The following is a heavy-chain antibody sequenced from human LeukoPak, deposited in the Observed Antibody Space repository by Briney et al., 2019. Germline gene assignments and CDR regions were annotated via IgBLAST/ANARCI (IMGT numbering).Heavy chain of an antibody. CDR1: GFTFTSFG. CDR2: IRNDGDVI. V-gene: IGHV3-30*02. CDR3: AKDFISINALLPWDY. D-gene: IGHD2-2*01. J-gene: IGHJ4*02. Sequence: GGSLRLSCAASGFTFTSFGMHWVRQAPGKGLEWVAFIRNDGDVIYYADSVKGRFTISRDNSKNTVYLQLNSLRAEDTAVYYCAKDFISINALLPWDYWGQGTLVTVSP.